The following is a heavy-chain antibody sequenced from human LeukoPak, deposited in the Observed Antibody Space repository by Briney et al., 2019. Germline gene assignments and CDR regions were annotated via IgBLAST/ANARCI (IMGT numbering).Heavy chain of an antibody. CDR2: ITGDCKYI. CDR3: AREGNDYYYDQ. J-gene: IGHJ4*02. Sequence: PGGSLRLSCAASGFIFKTYTMTWVRQAPGKGPEWVSSITGDCKYITYADSVKGQFTISRDNAKNSLYLQVASLRGDDTATYYCAREGNDYYYDQWGQGTLVTVSP. D-gene: IGHD3-16*01. V-gene: IGHV3-21*01. CDR1: GFIFKTYT.